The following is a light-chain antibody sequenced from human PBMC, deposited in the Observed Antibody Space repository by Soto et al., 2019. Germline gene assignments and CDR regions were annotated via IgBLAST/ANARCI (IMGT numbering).Light chain of an antibody. J-gene: IGKJ4*01. CDR3: QQDYNLPPT. CDR2: GAS. CDR1: QRVSSSY. V-gene: IGKV3D-7*01. Sequence: PGERVTLSCRASQRVSSSYLTWYQQKPGQAPRLLIYGASTRATSIPARFSGSGSGTDFTLTISRLQPEDFAVYYCQQDYNLPPTFGGGTKVEIK.